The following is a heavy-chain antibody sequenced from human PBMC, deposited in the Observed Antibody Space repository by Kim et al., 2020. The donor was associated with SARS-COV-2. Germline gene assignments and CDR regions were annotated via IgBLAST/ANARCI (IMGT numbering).Heavy chain of an antibody. Sequence: SETLSLTCAVDGESFSGYYWSWIRQAPGKGLEWIGEINHSGYTNDNPSLQSRVTLSVDTSNNQFSLRLSSVTAADTAIYYCSRGHITIGNDYWGQGALVT. V-gene: IGHV4-34*01. CDR3: SRGHITIGNDY. J-gene: IGHJ4*02. CDR2: INHSGYT. CDR1: GESFSGYY. D-gene: IGHD1-20*01.